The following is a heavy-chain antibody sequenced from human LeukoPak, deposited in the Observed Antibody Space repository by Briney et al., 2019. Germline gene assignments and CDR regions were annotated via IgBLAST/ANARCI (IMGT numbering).Heavy chain of an antibody. J-gene: IGHJ4*02. Sequence: GGSLRLSCAASGFTFSSYGMSWVRQAPGKGLEWVSAISGSGGSTYYADSVKGRFTISRDNSKNTLYLQMNSLRAEDTAVYYCAKDLSKWLATSYFDYWGQGTLVTVSS. V-gene: IGHV3-23*01. CDR1: GFTFSSYG. CDR2: ISGSGGST. CDR3: AKDLSKWLATSYFDY. D-gene: IGHD6-19*01.